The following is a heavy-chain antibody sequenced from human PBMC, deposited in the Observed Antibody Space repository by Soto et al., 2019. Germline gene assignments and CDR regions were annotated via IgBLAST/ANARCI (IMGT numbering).Heavy chain of an antibody. J-gene: IGHJ4*02. D-gene: IGHD2-2*01. Sequence: ASVKVSCKASGYTFTGYYMHWVRQAPGQGLEWMGWIDPNSGGTNYAQKFQGWVTMTRDTSISTGHMELSRLRSDDTAVYYCARTQCSSTRCYVGSWDYWGQGTLVTVSS. CDR2: IDPNSGGT. V-gene: IGHV1-2*04. CDR3: ARTQCSSTRCYVGSWDY. CDR1: GYTFTGYY.